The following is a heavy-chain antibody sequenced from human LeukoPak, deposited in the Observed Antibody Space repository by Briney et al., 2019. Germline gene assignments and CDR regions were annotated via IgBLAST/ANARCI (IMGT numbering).Heavy chain of an antibody. CDR3: ARVVYCSSTSCYGNWFDP. J-gene: IGHJ5*02. CDR2: IYYSGGT. D-gene: IGHD2-2*01. Sequence: SETLSLTCTVSGGSISSYYWSWIRQPPGKGLEWIGYIYYSGGTTYNPSLKSRVTISVDTSTNQFSLKLSSVTAADTAVYYCARVVYCSSTSCYGNWFDPWGQGTLVTVS. CDR1: GGSISSYY. V-gene: IGHV4-59*01.